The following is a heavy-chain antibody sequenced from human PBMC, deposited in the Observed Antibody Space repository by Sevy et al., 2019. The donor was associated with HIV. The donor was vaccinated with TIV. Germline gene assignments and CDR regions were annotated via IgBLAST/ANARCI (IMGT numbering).Heavy chain of an antibody. V-gene: IGHV3-30-3*01. CDR2: ISYDGSNK. CDR3: ARRRYSSGWENFDY. CDR1: GFTFSSYA. Sequence: GGSLRLSCAASGFTFSSYAMHWVRQAPGKGLEWVAVISYDGSNKYYADSVKGRFTISRDNSTNTLYLQMNSLRAEDTAVYYCARRRYSSGWENFDYWGQGTLVTVSS. J-gene: IGHJ4*02. D-gene: IGHD6-19*01.